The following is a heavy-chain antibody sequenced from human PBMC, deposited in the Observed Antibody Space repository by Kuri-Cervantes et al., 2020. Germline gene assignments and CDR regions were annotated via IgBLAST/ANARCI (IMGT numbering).Heavy chain of an antibody. CDR3: ARDPEGIVVVPAAPGEQSASDY. D-gene: IGHD2-2*01. J-gene: IGHJ4*02. CDR1: GFTFSSYG. V-gene: IGHV3-33*08. Sequence: GGSLRLSCAASGFTFSSYGMHWVRQAPGKGLEWVAVIWYDGSNKYYADSVKGRFTISRDNSKNTLYLQMNSLRAEDTAVYYCARDPEGIVVVPAAPGEQSASDYWGQGILVTVSS. CDR2: IWYDGSNK.